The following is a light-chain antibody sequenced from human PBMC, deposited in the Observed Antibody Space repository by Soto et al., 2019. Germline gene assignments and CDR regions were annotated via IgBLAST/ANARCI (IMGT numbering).Light chain of an antibody. Sequence: QSVLTQPPSVSGAPGQGGTLSCTGSSSNIGAGYDVHWYQQLPGTAPKLLIYGNSNRPSAIPDRFSGYKSGTPASLAITGLQAEDEADYYCQSYDSSLSGSVFGGGTELAVL. V-gene: IGLV1-40*01. CDR2: GNS. CDR3: QSYDSSLSGSV. J-gene: IGLJ3*02. CDR1: SSNIGAGYD.